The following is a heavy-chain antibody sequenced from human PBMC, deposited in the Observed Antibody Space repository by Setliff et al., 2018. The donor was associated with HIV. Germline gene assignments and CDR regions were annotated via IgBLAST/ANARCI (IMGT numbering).Heavy chain of an antibody. CDR3: ARTTIVAVPAANYYFDF. V-gene: IGHV4-31*03. CDR2: IYYRGTT. J-gene: IGHJ4*02. Sequence: NPSETLSLTCTVSGGSISTGGYYWSWIRQQPGKGLEWIGYIYYRGTTHYNPSLRSRATLSVDTSKNQFSLNLRSVTVADTAVYYCARTTIVAVPAANYYFDFWGQGDLVTVS. CDR1: GGSISTGGYY. D-gene: IGHD2-2*01.